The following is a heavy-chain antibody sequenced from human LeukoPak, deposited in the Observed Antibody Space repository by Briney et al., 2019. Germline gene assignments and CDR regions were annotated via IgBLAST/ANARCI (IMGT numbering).Heavy chain of an antibody. CDR2: IYYSGST. CDR3: ARNRMATFDY. J-gene: IGHJ4*02. V-gene: IGHV4-59*01. CDR1: GGSICSYY. D-gene: IGHD5-24*01. Sequence: SETLSLTCTVSGGSICSYYWSWIRQPPGKGLEWIGYIYYSGSTNYNPSLKSRVTISVDTSKNQFSLKLSSVTAADTAVYYCARNRMATFDYWGQGTLVTVSS.